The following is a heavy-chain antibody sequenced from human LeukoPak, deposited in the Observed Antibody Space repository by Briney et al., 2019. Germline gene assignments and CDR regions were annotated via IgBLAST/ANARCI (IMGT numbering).Heavy chain of an antibody. J-gene: IGHJ4*02. CDR1: GYTFTAYY. CDR3: AGDYYGSGTYYKDY. Sequence: ASVKVSCKASGYTFTAYYLHWVRQAPGQGLEWMGWIHPNSGGTNYAQNFQGRVSMTTDTSISAVYMELSRLRSDDTAAYYCAGDYYGSGTYYKDYWGQGTLVTVSS. D-gene: IGHD3-10*01. CDR2: IHPNSGGT. V-gene: IGHV1-2*02.